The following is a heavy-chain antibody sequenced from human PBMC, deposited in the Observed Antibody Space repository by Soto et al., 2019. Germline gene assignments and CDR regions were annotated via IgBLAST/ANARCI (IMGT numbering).Heavy chain of an antibody. Sequence: GESLKISCTASPYNFDTYWIGWVRQMPGKGLEWMGIIYPGDFDTRYSQSFQGHFTMSVDKSINTAYLQWNNLETSDSAMYYCARLLGYSFGHQEFVEYLGQGTPETVS. D-gene: IGHD5-18*01. J-gene: IGHJ4*02. CDR2: IYPGDFDT. CDR3: ARLLGYSFGHQEFVEY. CDR1: PYNFDTYW. V-gene: IGHV5-51*01.